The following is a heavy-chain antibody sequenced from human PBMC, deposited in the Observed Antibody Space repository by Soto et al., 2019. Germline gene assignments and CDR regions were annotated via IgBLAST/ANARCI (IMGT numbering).Heavy chain of an antibody. J-gene: IGHJ3*02. Sequence: PGGSLRLSCAASGFTVSSNYMSWVRQAPGKGLEWVSVIYSGGSTYYADSVKGRFTISRHNSKNTLYLQMNSLRAEDTAVYYCARVAVAGQDAFDIWGQGTMVTVSS. V-gene: IGHV3-53*04. CDR1: GFTVSSNY. CDR2: IYSGGST. D-gene: IGHD6-19*01. CDR3: ARVAVAGQDAFDI.